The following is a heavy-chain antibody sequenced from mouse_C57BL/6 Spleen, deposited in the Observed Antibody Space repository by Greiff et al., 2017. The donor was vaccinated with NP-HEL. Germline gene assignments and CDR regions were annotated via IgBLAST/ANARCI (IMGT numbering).Heavy chain of an antibody. J-gene: IGHJ4*01. Sequence: QVQLQQSGAELVRPGTSVKVSCKASGYAFTNYLIEWVKQRPGQGLEWIGVINPGSGGTNYNEKFKGKATLTADKSSSTADMQLSSLTSEDSAVYFCARSGAYYDYDGEYAMDYWGQGTSVTVSS. CDR1: GYAFTNYL. V-gene: IGHV1-54*01. CDR3: ARSGAYYDYDGEYAMDY. D-gene: IGHD2-4*01. CDR2: INPGSGGT.